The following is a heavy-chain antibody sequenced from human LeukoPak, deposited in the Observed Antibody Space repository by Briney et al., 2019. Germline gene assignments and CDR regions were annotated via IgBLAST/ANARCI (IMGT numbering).Heavy chain of an antibody. CDR3: ARDPRATGKSNYGMDV. CDR2: IYSGGTT. V-gene: IGHV3-53*01. CDR1: GITVSSNY. J-gene: IGHJ6*02. Sequence: GGSLRLSCAASGITVSSNYMSWVRQPPGKGLEWVSIIYSGGTTYYADSVQGRFTISRDNSKNTVYLQMNSLRVEDTAVYYCARDPRATGKSNYGMDVWGQGTTVTVSS. D-gene: IGHD5-12*01.